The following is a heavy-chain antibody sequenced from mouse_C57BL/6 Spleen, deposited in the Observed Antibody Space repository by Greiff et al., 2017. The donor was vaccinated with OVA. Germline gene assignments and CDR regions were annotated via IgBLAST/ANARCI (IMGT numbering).Heavy chain of an antibody. D-gene: IGHD2-1*01. CDR1: GYAFSSSW. J-gene: IGHJ3*01. V-gene: IGHV1-82*01. CDR3: AREGYGRLFAY. CDR2: IYPGDGDT. Sequence: QVQLKQSGPELVKPGASVKISCKASGYAFSSSWMNWVKQRPGKGLEWIGRIYPGDGDTNYNGKFKGKATLTADKSSSTAYMQLSSLTSEDSAVYFCAREGYGRLFAYWGQGTLVTVSA.